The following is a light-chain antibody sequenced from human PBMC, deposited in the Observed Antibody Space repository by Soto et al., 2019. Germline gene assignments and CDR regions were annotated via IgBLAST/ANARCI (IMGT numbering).Light chain of an antibody. CDR1: QGISSY. CDR2: AAS. CDR3: QQLNTYPET. J-gene: IGKJ1*01. Sequence: DIQLTQSPSFLSASVGDRVTITCRASQGISSYLAWYQQKPGKAPKLLIYAASTLQSGVPSRFSGSASGTEFTLTISSLQPEDFATYYCQQLNTYPETFGQGTKVEI. V-gene: IGKV1-9*01.